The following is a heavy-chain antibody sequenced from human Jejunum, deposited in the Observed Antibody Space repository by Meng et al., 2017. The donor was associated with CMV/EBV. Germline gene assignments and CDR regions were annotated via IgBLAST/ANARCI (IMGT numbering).Heavy chain of an antibody. Sequence: ATSGFPFSTYSMSWVRQAPGKGLEWVSFISISSYIYYADSVKGRFTISRDNAKNSLYLQMNSLRAEDTAVYYCARVVKGGNYLDYWGQGTLVTVS. CDR2: ISISSYI. CDR1: GFPFSTYS. CDR3: ARVVKGGNYLDY. D-gene: IGHD4-23*01. V-gene: IGHV3-21*01. J-gene: IGHJ4*02.